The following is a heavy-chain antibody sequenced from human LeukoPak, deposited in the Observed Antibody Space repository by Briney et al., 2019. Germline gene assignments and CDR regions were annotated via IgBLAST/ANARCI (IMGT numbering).Heavy chain of an antibody. V-gene: IGHV3-7*03. D-gene: IGHD6-19*01. CDR2: IKQDGSEK. CDR1: GFTFSNYW. CDR3: AREKFLEWYAVAGTFGYFDY. Sequence: GGSLRLSCAASGFTFSNYWMSWVRQAPGKGLEWVANIKQDGSEKYYVDSVKGRFTISRDNAKNSLYLQMNSLRAEDTAVYYCAREKFLEWYAVAGTFGYFDYRGQGTLVTVSS. J-gene: IGHJ4*02.